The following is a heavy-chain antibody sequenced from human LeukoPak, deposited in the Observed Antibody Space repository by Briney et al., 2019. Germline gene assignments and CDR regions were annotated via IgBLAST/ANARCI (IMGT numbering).Heavy chain of an antibody. D-gene: IGHD3-9*01. J-gene: IGHJ3*02. CDR2: ISDGESNK. CDR1: GFTFSIYA. CDR3: AKSVVTIFDAFDI. V-gene: IGHV3-30-3*02. Sequence: PGGSLRLSCAASGFTFSIYAMHWVRQAPGKGLEWVAVISDGESNKYYADSVKGRFTISRDNSKNTLYLQMNSLRVEDMTLYYCAKSVVTIFDAFDIWGQGTMVTVSS.